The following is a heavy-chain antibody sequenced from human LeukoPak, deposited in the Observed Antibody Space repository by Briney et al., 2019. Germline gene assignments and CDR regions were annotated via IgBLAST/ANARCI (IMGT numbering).Heavy chain of an antibody. CDR3: ARDVVAAPGTWDY. CDR2: IYTSGST. J-gene: IGHJ4*02. D-gene: IGHD6-13*01. V-gene: IGHV4-4*07. CDR1: GDSISNFY. Sequence: SETLSLTCTVSGDSISNFYWSWIRQPAGKGLEWIGRIYTSGSTNYNPSLKSRVTMSVDTSKNQFSLKLTSVTAADTAVYYCARDVVAAPGTWDYWGQGTLVTVSS.